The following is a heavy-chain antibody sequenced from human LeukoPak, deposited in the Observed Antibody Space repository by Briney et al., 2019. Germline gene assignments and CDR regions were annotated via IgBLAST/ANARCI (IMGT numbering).Heavy chain of an antibody. D-gene: IGHD5-18*01. Sequence: GASVKVSCKASGYTFTSYYMHWVRQAPGQGLEWMGIINPSGGSTSYAQKLQGRVTMTRDTSTSTVYMELSSLRSEDTAVYYCARDRIRYSYGYSDADYWGQGTLVTVSS. J-gene: IGHJ4*02. CDR3: ARDRIRYSYGYSDADY. CDR1: GYTFTSYY. CDR2: INPSGGST. V-gene: IGHV1-46*01.